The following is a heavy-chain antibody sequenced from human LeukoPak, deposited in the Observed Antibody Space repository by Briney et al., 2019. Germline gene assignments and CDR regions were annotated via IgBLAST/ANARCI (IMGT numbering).Heavy chain of an antibody. D-gene: IGHD4-23*01. V-gene: IGHV3-23*01. CDR1: GFTFSSYA. J-gene: IGHJ4*02. CDR2: ISGSGGST. CDR3: ASSHGGNSGFGY. Sequence: PGGSLRLSCAASGFTFSSYAMTWVRQAPGKGLEWVSAISGSGGSTYYADSVKGRFTISRDNSKNTLYLQMNSLRAEDTAVYYCASSHGGNSGFGYWGQGTLVTVSS.